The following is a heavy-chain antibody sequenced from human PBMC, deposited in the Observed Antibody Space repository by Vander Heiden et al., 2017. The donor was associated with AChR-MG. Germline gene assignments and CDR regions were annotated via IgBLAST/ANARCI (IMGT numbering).Heavy chain of an antibody. CDR3: AREVTGSFYFDL. CDR1: GFTFTNYH. CDR2: INPSLDST. V-gene: IGHV1-46*01. J-gene: IGHJ4*02. D-gene: IGHD1-26*01. Sequence: QVQLVQSGAEVKKPGASLKVSCKTSGFTFTNYHMHWVRQAPGQGLEWVGTINPSLDSTHYAQKFQGRVRMTRDTATKTVYMEMKRLRPEETAVYFWAREVTGSFYFDLWGQGSLVTVS.